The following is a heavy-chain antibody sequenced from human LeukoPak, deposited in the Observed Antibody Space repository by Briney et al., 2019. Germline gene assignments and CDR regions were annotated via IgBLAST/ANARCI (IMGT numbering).Heavy chain of an antibody. CDR3: ARATFDSRGYYYEGEY. CDR2: INHSGST. Sequence: SETLSLTCAVYGGSFSGDYWNWIRQSPGKGLEWIGEINHSGSTNYNPSLKSRVTISVDTSKNQFSLKLSSVTAADTAVYYCARATFDSRGYYYEGEYWGQGTLVTVSS. CDR1: GGSFSGDY. V-gene: IGHV4-34*01. D-gene: IGHD3-22*01. J-gene: IGHJ4*02.